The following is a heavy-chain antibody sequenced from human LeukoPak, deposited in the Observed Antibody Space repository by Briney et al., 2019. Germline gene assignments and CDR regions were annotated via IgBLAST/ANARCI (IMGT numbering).Heavy chain of an antibody. CDR2: MNPNSGDT. V-gene: IGHV1-8*01. CDR1: VYTFTSFH. CDR3: ATRRRAGAAPSAFDI. Sequence: ASVKVSCKASVYTFTSFHINWVRQATGQGLEWMGWMNPNSGDTAYAHKFQGRITMTRSTSITTAYMELSSLRSEDTAVYYCATRRRAGAAPSAFDIWGQGTMVTVSS. D-gene: IGHD7-27*01. J-gene: IGHJ3*02.